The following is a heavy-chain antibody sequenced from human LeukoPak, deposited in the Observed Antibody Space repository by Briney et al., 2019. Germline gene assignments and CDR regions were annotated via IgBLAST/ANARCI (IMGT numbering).Heavy chain of an antibody. V-gene: IGHV3-21*01. CDR3: ARDPRGYNWNDVGYFDY. D-gene: IGHD1-1*01. CDR2: ISSSSSYI. CDR1: GFTFSSYS. Sequence: GGSLRLSCAASGFTFSSYSMNWVRQAPGKGLEWVSSISSSSSYIYYADSVKGRFTISRDNAKNSLYLQMNGLRAEATAVYYCARDPRGYNWNDVGYFDYWGQGTLVTVSS. J-gene: IGHJ4*02.